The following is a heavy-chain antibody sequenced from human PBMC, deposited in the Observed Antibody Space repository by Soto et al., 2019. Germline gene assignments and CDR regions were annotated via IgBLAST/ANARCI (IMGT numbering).Heavy chain of an antibody. CDR2: IYHSGNT. J-gene: IGHJ5*02. D-gene: IGHD5-18*01. V-gene: IGHV4-4*02. CDR3: ARIPVDTSMIYWLDP. Sequence: PAETLSLTCAVSGCSLRISNLWSWVRQPPGKGLEWIGFIYHSGNTNYNPSLKSRVIISVDTSKNLFSLKLTSVTAADTAVYYCARIPVDTSMIYWLDPWGQGTLVTVSS. CDR1: GCSLRISNL.